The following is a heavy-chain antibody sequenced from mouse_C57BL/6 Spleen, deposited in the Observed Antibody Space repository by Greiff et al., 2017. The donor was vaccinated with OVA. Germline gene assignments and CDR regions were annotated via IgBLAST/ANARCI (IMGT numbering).Heavy chain of an antibody. V-gene: IGHV1-18*01. Sequence: EVQLQQSGPELVKPGASVKIPCKASGYKFNDYNMDWVKQSHGKSLEWIGDINPNNGGTIYNQKFKGKATLTVDKSSSTAYMELRSLTSDDTAVYYCARENGKTGAFAYWGQGTLVTVSA. J-gene: IGHJ3*01. CDR3: ARENGKTGAFAY. D-gene: IGHD4-1*01. CDR2: INPNNGGT. CDR1: GYKFNDYN.